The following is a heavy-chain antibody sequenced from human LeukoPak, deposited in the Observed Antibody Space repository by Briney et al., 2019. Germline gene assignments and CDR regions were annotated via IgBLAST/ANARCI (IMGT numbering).Heavy chain of an antibody. J-gene: IGHJ4*02. Sequence: ASVKVSCKASGYTFTSYYMHWVRQAPGQGLEWMGIINPRGGSTSYAQKFQGRVTMTRDTSTSTVYMELSSLRSEDTAVYYCALGVVPAAAEGGFDYWGQGTLVTVS. CDR1: GYTFTSYY. V-gene: IGHV1-46*01. D-gene: IGHD2-2*01. CDR2: INPRGGST. CDR3: ALGVVPAAAEGGFDY.